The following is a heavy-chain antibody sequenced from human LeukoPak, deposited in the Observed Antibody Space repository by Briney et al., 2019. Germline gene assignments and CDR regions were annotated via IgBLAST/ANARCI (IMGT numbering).Heavy chain of an antibody. Sequence: PGGSLRLSCAASGFTFSTYEMNWVRQAPGKGLEWVSYISSGGTTIYYADSVKGRFTISRDNAKNSLYLQMNSLRAEDTAVYYCARAFTGSYFRPLNYWGQGTLVTVSS. J-gene: IGHJ4*02. D-gene: IGHD1-26*01. CDR1: GFTFSTYE. CDR2: ISSGGTTI. V-gene: IGHV3-48*03. CDR3: ARAFTGSYFRPLNY.